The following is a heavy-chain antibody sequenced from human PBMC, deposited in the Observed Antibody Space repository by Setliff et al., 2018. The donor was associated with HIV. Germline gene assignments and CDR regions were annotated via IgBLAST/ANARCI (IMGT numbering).Heavy chain of an antibody. Sequence: PSETLSLTCTVSGGSISSGDYFWSWLRQPPGKGLEWIGFIYFSGSAYYNPSLKSRVTISVDTSKNQFSLKLSSVTAADTAVYYCARVEGYSSGWLDYWGQGTLVTVSS. CDR2: IYFSGSA. J-gene: IGHJ4*02. CDR1: GGSISSGDYF. CDR3: ARVEGYSSGWLDY. D-gene: IGHD6-19*01. V-gene: IGHV4-30-4*08.